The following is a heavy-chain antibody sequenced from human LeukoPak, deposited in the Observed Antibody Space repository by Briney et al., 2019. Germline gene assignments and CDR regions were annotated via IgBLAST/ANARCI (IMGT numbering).Heavy chain of an antibody. CDR2: ISSDGSNK. Sequence: GGSLRLSCAASGFTFTGYAMLWVRQAPGKGLEWVAVISSDGSNKYYADSVRGRFTISRVNSKNTVDLQMNSLRAEDTAVYYCTRGPQRVLRFLEWLLYGNDYWGQGTLVTVSS. CDR1: GFTFTGYA. D-gene: IGHD3-3*01. CDR3: TRGPQRVLRFLEWLLYGNDY. J-gene: IGHJ4*02. V-gene: IGHV3-30*04.